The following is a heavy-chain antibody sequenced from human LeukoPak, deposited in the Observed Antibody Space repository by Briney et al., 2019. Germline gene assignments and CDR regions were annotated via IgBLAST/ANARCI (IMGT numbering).Heavy chain of an antibody. V-gene: IGHV3-23*01. D-gene: IGHD2-2*01. CDR2: ISGSGSTT. J-gene: IGHJ4*02. CDR3: ASGLGYCSSTSCYDQRVDY. CDR1: EFTFSTYG. Sequence: GGSLRLSCAASEFTFSTYGMSWVRQTPGKGLEWVSSISGSGSTTQYADSVQGRFAISRDNSKNTLYLQMNSLRAEDTAVHFCASGLGYCSSTSCYDQRVDYWGQGTLVTVSS.